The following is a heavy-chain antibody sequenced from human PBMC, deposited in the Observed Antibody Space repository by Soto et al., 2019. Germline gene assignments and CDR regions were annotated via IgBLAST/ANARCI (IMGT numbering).Heavy chain of an antibody. J-gene: IGHJ4*02. CDR1: GGTFSTYG. CDR2: IIPMFGSA. CDR3: ARGTFYYDSSGYRHFDY. V-gene: IGHV1-69*01. Sequence: QVQLVQSGAEVKKGGSSVKVSCKASGGTFSTYGIGWVRQAPGQGLEWMGGIIPMFGSAKYAQKFQGRVKITADESTNTLYMELSSLRSEDTAVYYCARGTFYYDSSGYRHFDYWGQGTLVTVSS. D-gene: IGHD3-22*01.